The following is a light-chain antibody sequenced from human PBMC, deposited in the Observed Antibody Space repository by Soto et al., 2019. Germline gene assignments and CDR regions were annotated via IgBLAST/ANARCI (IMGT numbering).Light chain of an antibody. J-gene: IGKJ4*01. CDR2: AAS. Sequence: DIQLTQSTSSLSAFVGDRVTITCRASQSISSYLNWYQQKPGKAPKLLIYAASSLQSGVPSRFRGSGSGTDFTLTISSLQPEDFGTYYCQQSYSSPPFFGGRTRVDIK. CDR3: QQSYSSPPF. CDR1: QSISSY. V-gene: IGKV1-39*01.